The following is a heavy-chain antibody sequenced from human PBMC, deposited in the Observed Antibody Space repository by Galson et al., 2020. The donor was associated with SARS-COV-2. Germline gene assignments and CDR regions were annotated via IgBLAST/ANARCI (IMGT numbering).Heavy chain of an antibody. CDR2: ISDNSDDA. CDR1: GFTFSGRA. D-gene: IGHD1-7*01. J-gene: IGHJ4*02. Sequence: GGSLRLSCVASGFTFSGRAMSWVRLPPGKGLEWVSSISDNSDDAHYADSVSGRFTISRDNSKNTLYLQMNSLRADDTATYFCAKEPLPGVAGTIDHWGRGTLVTVSS. CDR3: AKEPLPGVAGTIDH. V-gene: IGHV3-23*01.